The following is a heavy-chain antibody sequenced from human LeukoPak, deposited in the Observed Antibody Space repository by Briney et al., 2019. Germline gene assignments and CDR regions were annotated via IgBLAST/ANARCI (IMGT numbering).Heavy chain of an antibody. D-gene: IGHD5-12*01. CDR3: AREKDGYNTFDY. V-gene: IGHV1-69*04. CDR2: IIPILGIA. CDR1: GGTFSSYA. J-gene: IGHJ4*02. Sequence: GASVKVSCKASGGTFSSYAISWVRQAPGQGLEWMGRIIPILGIANYAQKFQGRVTITADKSTSTAYTELSSLRSEDTAVYYCAREKDGYNTFDYWGQGTLVTVSS.